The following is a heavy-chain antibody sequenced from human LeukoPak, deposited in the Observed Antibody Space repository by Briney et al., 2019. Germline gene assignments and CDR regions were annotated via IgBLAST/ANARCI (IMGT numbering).Heavy chain of an antibody. J-gene: IGHJ6*02. V-gene: IGHV1-69*04. D-gene: IGHD3-3*01. Sequence: GASVKVSCKASGGTFSSYAISWVRQAPGQGLEWMGRIIPILGIANYAQKFQGRVTITADKSTSTAYMELSSLRSEDTAVYYCARGYYDFWSGYYYYYYGMDVWGQGTTVTVSS. CDR3: ARGYYDFWSGYYYYYYGMDV. CDR1: GGTFSSYA. CDR2: IIPILGIA.